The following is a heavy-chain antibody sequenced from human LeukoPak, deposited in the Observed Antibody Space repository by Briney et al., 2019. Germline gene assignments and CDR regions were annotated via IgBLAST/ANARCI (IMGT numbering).Heavy chain of an antibody. D-gene: IGHD3-3*01. CDR1: GFTFSTYD. J-gene: IGHJ4*02. Sequence: PGGSLRLSCAASGFTFSTYDMNWVRQAPGKGLEWVSPISSRSSSIYYADSVKGRFTISRDNAKSSLYLQMNSLRAEDTAVYWCARDYIAYDPLDYWGQGTLVTVSS. CDR2: ISSRSSSI. CDR3: ARDYIAYDPLDY. V-gene: IGHV3-21*01.